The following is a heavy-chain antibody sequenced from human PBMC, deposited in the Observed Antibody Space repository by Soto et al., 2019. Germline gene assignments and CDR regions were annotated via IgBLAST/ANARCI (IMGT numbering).Heavy chain of an antibody. Sequence: PGGSLRLSCAASGFTFSDYYMNWIRQAPGRGLEWVSYISSSGSTIYYADSVKGRFTISRDNAKNSLYLQMNSLRAEDTAVYYCARDFGDIVATDRSYFDYWGQGTLVTVSS. J-gene: IGHJ4*02. CDR3: ARDFGDIVATDRSYFDY. CDR1: GFTFSDYY. D-gene: IGHD5-12*01. V-gene: IGHV3-11*01. CDR2: ISSSGSTI.